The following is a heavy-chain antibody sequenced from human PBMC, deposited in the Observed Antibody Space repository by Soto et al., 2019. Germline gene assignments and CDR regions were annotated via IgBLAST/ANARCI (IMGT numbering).Heavy chain of an antibody. CDR1: GGSISSGGYY. V-gene: IGHV4-31*03. D-gene: IGHD4-4*01. CDR2: TYYSGST. Sequence: PSETLSLTCTVSGGSISSGGYYWSWIRQHPGKGLEWIGYTYYSGSTYYNPSLKSRVTISVDTSKNQFSLKLSSVTAADTAVYYCARVPYSNYYFHYWGQGTLVTVSS. J-gene: IGHJ4*02. CDR3: ARVPYSNYYFHY.